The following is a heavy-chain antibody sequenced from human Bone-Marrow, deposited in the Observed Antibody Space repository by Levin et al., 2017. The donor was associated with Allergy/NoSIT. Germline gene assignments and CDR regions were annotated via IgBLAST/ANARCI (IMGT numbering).Heavy chain of an antibody. CDR1: GYNFDTFW. J-gene: IGHJ4*02. CDR3: ARHLPISFGGNSDFDC. D-gene: IGHD4-23*01. V-gene: IGHV5-51*01. Sequence: GESLKISCKASGYNFDTFWIAWVRQMPGKGLEWMGIIYGGDSDTRYSPSFQGQVTISVDKTIATDYLQWTTLTPSDTAIYFCARHLPISFGGNSDFDCWGLGTQVTVSS. CDR2: IYGGDSDT.